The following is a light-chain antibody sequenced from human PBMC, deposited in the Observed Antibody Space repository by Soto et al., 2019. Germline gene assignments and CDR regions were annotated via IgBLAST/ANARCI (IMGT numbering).Light chain of an antibody. Sequence: QSVLTQPPSASGTPGQRVTISCSGGISNIGSNTVTWYQQLPGTAPKLLIYSSNQRPSGVPDRFSGSRSGTSGSLAISGLQSEDEADYYCQSYDSSLSGVVFGGGTKVTVL. CDR2: SSN. CDR1: ISNIGSNT. J-gene: IGLJ2*01. CDR3: QSYDSSLSGVV. V-gene: IGLV1-44*01.